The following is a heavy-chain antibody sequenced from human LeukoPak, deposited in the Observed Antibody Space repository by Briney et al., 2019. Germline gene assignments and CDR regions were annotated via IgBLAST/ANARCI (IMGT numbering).Heavy chain of an antibody. CDR3: ARQSAITIYGY. CDR1: GGSISSGSYY. V-gene: IGHV4-61*02. D-gene: IGHD3-3*01. CDR2: IYTSGST. J-gene: IGHJ4*02. Sequence: SGTLSLTCTVSGGSISSGSYYWSWIRQPAGKGLEWIGRIYTSGSTNYNPSLKSRVTISVDTSKNQFSLKLSSVTAADTAVYYCARQSAITIYGYWGQGTLVTVSS.